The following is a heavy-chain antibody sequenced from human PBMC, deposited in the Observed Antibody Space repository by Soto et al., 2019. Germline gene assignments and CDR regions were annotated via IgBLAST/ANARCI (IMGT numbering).Heavy chain of an antibody. CDR1: GGSFTSNNW. Sequence: TSETLSLTCAVSGGSFTSNNWWTWVRQPPGQGLERIGEIYRTGSTNHNPSLKSRVTISLDKSENQFSLKVTSLTAADTAVYYCASRDPGTSVDYWGQGTLVTVSS. CDR3: ASRDPGTSVDY. V-gene: IGHV4-4*02. D-gene: IGHD1-7*01. CDR2: IYRTGST. J-gene: IGHJ4*02.